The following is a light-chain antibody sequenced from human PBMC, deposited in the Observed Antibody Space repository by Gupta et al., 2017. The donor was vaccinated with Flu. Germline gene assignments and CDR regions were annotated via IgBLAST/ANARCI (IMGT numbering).Light chain of an antibody. CDR1: TSNVGSNY. V-gene: IGLV1-44*01. CDR2: DNN. J-gene: IGLJ2*01. CDR3: AALDDSLNVVV. Sequence: KVTISCSGSTSNVGSNYVDWYQQLPGTAPNLLIYDNNKRPSGVPERFSGSKSGTSATLTITGLQAGDEADYYCAALDDSLNVVVFGGGTKLTVL.